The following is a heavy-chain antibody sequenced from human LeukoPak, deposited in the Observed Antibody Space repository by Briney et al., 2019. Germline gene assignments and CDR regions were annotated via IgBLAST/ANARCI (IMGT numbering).Heavy chain of an antibody. Sequence: GGSLRLSCEASGFTLSSYWMSWVRHAPGDGLEWVATIRQDGGDKYYVDSVKGRFTISRDNAKNSLYLQMSSLGVEDTAVYYCASRPRLLDYWGQGTLVTVSS. D-gene: IGHD4-11*01. CDR1: GFTLSSYW. J-gene: IGHJ4*02. V-gene: IGHV3-7*01. CDR2: IRQDGGDK. CDR3: ASRPRLLDY.